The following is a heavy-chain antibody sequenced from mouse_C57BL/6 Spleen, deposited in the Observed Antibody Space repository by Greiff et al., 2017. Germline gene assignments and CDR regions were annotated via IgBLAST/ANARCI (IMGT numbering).Heavy chain of an antibody. V-gene: IGHV1-18*01. CDR1: GYTFTDYN. Sequence: EVKLQESGPELVKPGASVKIPCKASGYTFTDYNMDWVKQSHGKSLEWIGDINPNNGGTIYNQKFKGKATLTVDKSSSTAYMELRSLTSEDTAVYECARGGFYDYDGPWFAGWGQGTLVTVSA. CDR2: INPNNGGT. J-gene: IGHJ3*01. D-gene: IGHD2-4*01. CDR3: ARGGFYDYDGPWFAG.